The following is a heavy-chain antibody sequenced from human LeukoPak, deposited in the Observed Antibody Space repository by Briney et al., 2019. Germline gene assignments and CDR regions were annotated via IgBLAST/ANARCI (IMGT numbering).Heavy chain of an antibody. CDR1: GGSISSSSYY. CDR3: ARRFGIGWFPRGFYY. D-gene: IGHD6-19*01. J-gene: IGHJ4*02. Sequence: SETLSLTCTVSGGSISSSSYYWGWIRQPPGRGLEWIGSSYYSGSTYYNPSLKSRVTISVDTSKTPFSLKLSSVTAADTAVYYCARRFGIGWFPRGFYYWGQGTLVTVSS. V-gene: IGHV4-39*01. CDR2: SYYSGST.